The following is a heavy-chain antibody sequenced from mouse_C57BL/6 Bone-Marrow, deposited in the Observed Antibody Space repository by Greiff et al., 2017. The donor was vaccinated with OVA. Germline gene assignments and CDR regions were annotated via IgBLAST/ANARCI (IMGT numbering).Heavy chain of an antibody. CDR2: INPSNGGT. J-gene: IGHJ2*01. CDR1: GYTFTSYW. V-gene: IGHV1-53*01. CDR3: ARWGSDGYCDY. D-gene: IGHD2-3*01. Sequence: LVESGTELVKPGASVKLSCKASGYTFTSYWMHWVKQRPGQGLEWIGNINPSNGGTNYNEKFKSKATLTVDKSSSTAYMQLSSLTSEDSAVYYCARWGSDGYCDYWGQGTTLTVSS.